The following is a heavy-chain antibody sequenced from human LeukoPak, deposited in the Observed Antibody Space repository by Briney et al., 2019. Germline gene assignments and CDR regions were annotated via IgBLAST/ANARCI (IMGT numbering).Heavy chain of an antibody. CDR3: ARGWGLLGPTYYFDY. J-gene: IGHJ4*02. CDR1: GFTFSSYS. D-gene: IGHD1-26*01. V-gene: IGHV3-21*01. CDR2: ISSSSSYI. Sequence: GGSLRLSCAASGFTFSSYSMNWVRQAPGKGLEWVSSISSSSSYIYYADSVKGRFTISRDNAKNSLYLQMNSLRAEDTAVYYCARGWGLLGPTYYFDYWGQGTLVTVSS.